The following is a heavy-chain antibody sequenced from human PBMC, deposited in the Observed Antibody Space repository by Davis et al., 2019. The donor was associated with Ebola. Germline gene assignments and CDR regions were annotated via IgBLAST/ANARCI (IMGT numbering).Heavy chain of an antibody. CDR2: INHSGST. V-gene: IGHV4-34*01. Sequence: SETLSLTCAVSGGSFSGYYWRWIRQPPGKGLEWIGEINHSGSTNYNPSLKSRVTISVDTSKNQFSLKLSSVTAADTAVYYCARGPASYDFWSGYRYWGQGTLVTVSS. J-gene: IGHJ4*02. D-gene: IGHD3-3*01. CDR3: ARGPASYDFWSGYRY. CDR1: GGSFSGYY.